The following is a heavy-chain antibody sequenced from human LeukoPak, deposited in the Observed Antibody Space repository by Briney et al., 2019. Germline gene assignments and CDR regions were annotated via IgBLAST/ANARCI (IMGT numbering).Heavy chain of an antibody. J-gene: IGHJ4*02. D-gene: IGHD5-24*01. CDR1: GGTFSSYA. V-gene: IGHV1-69*05. Sequence: SVKVSCKASGGTFSSYAISWVRQAPGQGLEWMGRIIPIFGTANYAQKFQGRVTITTDESTSTAYMELSSLRSEDTAVYYCASAILDGYNDMYFDYWGQGTLITVSS. CDR3: ASAILDGYNDMYFDY. CDR2: IIPIFGTA.